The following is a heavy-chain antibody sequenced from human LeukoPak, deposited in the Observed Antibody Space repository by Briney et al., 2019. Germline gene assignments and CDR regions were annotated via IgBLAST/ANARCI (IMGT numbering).Heavy chain of an antibody. CDR2: IRQDGGAT. Sequence: GGSLRLSCAASGFTFTSYWMTWVRQAPGKGLEWLANIRQDGGATYYGGSVKGRFTISRDNAKNSLFLQMNSLRAEDTSVYYCATSKDTAGGPYWGQGTLVTVSS. CDR3: ATSKDTAGGPY. V-gene: IGHV3-7*01. CDR1: GFTFTSYW. J-gene: IGHJ4*02. D-gene: IGHD5-18*01.